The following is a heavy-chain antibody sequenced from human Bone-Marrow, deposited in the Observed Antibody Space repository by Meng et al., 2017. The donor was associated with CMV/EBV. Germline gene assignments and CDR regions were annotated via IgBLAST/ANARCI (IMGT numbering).Heavy chain of an antibody. Sequence: ETLSLTCAVYGGSFNGYFWTWVRQPPGKGLEWVSVLYSGGSAYYADSVKGRFTISRDESKNILYLQMNSLRAEDTALYYCAKGYYETGRYPTYAFDIWGQGTMVTVSS. CDR1: GGSFNGYF. CDR3: AKGYYETGRYPTYAFDI. V-gene: IGHV3-53*01. CDR2: LYSGGSA. J-gene: IGHJ3*02. D-gene: IGHD3-22*01.